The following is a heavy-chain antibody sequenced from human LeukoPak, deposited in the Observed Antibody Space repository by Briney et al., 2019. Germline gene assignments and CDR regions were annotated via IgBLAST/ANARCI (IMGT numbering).Heavy chain of an antibody. Sequence: GRSLRLSCAAPGFTFSSYGMHWVRQAPGKGLEWEAVISCDGSNKYYADSVKGRFTISRDNSKNTLYLQMNSLRAEDTAVYYCAKEWGAGSDAFDIWGQGTMVTVS. J-gene: IGHJ3*02. CDR1: GFTFSSYG. V-gene: IGHV3-30*18. CDR3: AKEWGAGSDAFDI. D-gene: IGHD1-26*01. CDR2: ISCDGSNK.